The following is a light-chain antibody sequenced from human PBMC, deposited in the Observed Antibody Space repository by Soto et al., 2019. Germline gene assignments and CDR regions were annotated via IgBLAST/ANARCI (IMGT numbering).Light chain of an antibody. Sequence: DIQMTQSPSTLSASVGDRVTITCRASQSVTTWLAWYQQKPGKAPKLLIYKASNLESGLPSRFTGSGSGTEFTLTISSLQSDYFATYYCQQYSTYPITFGQGTRLEIK. V-gene: IGKV1-5*03. J-gene: IGKJ5*01. CDR3: QQYSTYPIT. CDR2: KAS. CDR1: QSVTTW.